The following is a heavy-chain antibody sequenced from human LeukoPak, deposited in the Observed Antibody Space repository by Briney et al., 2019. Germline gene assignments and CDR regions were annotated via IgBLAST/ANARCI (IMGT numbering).Heavy chain of an antibody. V-gene: IGHV3-23*01. J-gene: IGHJ5*02. Sequence: AGGTLRLSCAASGFTFSSFGMSWVRQAPGKGLEWVSAISGSGGSTYYADSVKGRFTITRDNAKNSLYLQMNSLRAEDTAVYYCAREEGSYYMTWGQGTLVTVSS. CDR1: GFTFSSFG. D-gene: IGHD1-26*01. CDR2: ISGSGGST. CDR3: AREEGSYYMT.